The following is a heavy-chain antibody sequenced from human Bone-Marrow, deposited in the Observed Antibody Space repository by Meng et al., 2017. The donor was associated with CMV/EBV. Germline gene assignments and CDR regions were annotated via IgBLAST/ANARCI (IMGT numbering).Heavy chain of an antibody. CDR1: GYTFTGYY. CDR3: ARARTDGYNYYGMDV. D-gene: IGHD5-24*01. CDR2: INSNSGDT. J-gene: IGHJ6*02. V-gene: IGHV1-2*02. Sequence: ASVKVSGKASGYTFTGYYIHWVRQAPGQGLEWMGWINSNSGDTNYAQKFQGRVTMARDTSISTAYMELSSLRSEDTAVYYCARARTDGYNYYGMDVWGQGNTVNVAS.